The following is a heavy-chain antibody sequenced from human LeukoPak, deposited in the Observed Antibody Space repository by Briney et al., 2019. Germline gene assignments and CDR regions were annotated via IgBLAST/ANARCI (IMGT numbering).Heavy chain of an antibody. CDR2: ISSSHNRYI. V-gene: IGHV3-21*01. CDR3: ARVPSGRHPLYYLGL. J-gene: IGHJ4*02. D-gene: IGHD3-16*01. Sequence: PGGSLRLSCAASAFIFRDCSMNGVRQAPGKGREGVSSISSSHNRYIFYSEPVKVRLTISRDHTKTSIYLQMNSLRGEETPVYYCARVPSGRHPLYYLGLWGQGTLVNVSS. CDR1: AFIFRDCS.